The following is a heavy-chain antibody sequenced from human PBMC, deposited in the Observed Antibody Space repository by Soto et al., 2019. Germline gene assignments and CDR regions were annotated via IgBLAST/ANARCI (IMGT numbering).Heavy chain of an antibody. CDR3: ARGFIAVAPGAWFDP. J-gene: IGHJ5*02. CDR1: GGSISSGGYY. D-gene: IGHD6-19*01. V-gene: IGHV4-31*03. Sequence: SETLSLTCTVSGGSISSGGYYWSWIRQHPGKGLEWIGYIYYSGSTYYNPSLKSRVTISVDTSKNQFSLKLSSVTAADTAVYYCARGFIAVAPGAWFDPWGQGTLLTVSS. CDR2: IYYSGST.